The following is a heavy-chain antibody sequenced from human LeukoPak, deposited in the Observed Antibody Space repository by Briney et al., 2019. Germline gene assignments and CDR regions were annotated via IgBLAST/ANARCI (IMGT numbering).Heavy chain of an antibody. CDR2: INPNSGGT. Sequence: ASVKVSCKASGYTFTGHYMHWVRQAPGQGLEWMGWINPNSGGTNYAQKFQGRVTMTTGTSTSTAYMELRSLRSDDTAVYYCARYYGSGSYYTDPRYNWFDPWGQGTLVTVSS. V-gene: IGHV1-2*02. J-gene: IGHJ5*02. CDR3: ARYYGSGSYYTDPRYNWFDP. D-gene: IGHD3-10*01. CDR1: GYTFTGHY.